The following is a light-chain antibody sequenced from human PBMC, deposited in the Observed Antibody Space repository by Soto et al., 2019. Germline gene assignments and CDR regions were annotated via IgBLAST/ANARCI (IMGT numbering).Light chain of an antibody. Sequence: QSALTQPAAVSGSPGQSITISCTGTSSDVGGYNYVSWDQQHPGKAPKLMVYEVSNRPSGVSNRFSGSKSGNTASLTISGLQAEDEADYYGSSYTSSSTLVFGTGTKLPVL. CDR3: SSYTSSSTLV. CDR2: EVS. V-gene: IGLV2-14*01. CDR1: SSDVGGYNY. J-gene: IGLJ1*01.